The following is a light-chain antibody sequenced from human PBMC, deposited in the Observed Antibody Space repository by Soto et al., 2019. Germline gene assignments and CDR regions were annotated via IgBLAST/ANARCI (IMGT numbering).Light chain of an antibody. J-gene: IGLJ1*01. CDR3: CSYAGSSSL. CDR1: SSDVGSYNL. Sequence: QSVLTQPASVSGSTGQSITISCTGTSSDVGSYNLVSWYQQHPGKAPKLMIYEVSKRPSGVSNRFSGSKSGNTASLTISGLQAEDEADYYCCSYAGSSSLFGTGTKVTVL. CDR2: EVS. V-gene: IGLV2-23*02.